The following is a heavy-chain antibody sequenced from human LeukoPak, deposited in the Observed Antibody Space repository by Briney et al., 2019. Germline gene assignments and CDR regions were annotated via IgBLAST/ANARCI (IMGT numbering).Heavy chain of an antibody. CDR2: ISSSSSYI. V-gene: IGHV3-21*01. CDR1: GFTFSSYS. CDR3: ARDPNYYDSSGYLLGLYYYYMDV. Sequence: GGSLRVSCAASGFTFSSYSMNWVRQAPGKGLEWVSSISSSSSYIYYADSVKGRFTISRDNAKNSLYLQMNSLRAEDTAVYYCARDPNYYDSSGYLLGLYYYYMDVWGKGTTVTVSS. D-gene: IGHD3-22*01. J-gene: IGHJ6*03.